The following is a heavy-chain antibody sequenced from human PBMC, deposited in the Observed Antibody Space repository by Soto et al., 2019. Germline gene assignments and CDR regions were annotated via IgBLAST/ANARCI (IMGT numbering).Heavy chain of an antibody. CDR2: INHSGSN. Sequence: AETLSLTCAVYGGSFSGYYWSWIRQPPGKGLEWIGEINHSGSNNYNPSLKSRVTISVDTSKNQFYLKLSSVTAADTAVYYCARGRGLLAFYYYGMDVWGQGTTVTVSS. CDR3: ARGRGLLAFYYYGMDV. J-gene: IGHJ6*02. D-gene: IGHD3-22*01. CDR1: GGSFSGYY. V-gene: IGHV4-34*01.